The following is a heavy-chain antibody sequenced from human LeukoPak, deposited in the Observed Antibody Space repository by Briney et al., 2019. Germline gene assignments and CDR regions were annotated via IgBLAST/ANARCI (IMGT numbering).Heavy chain of an antibody. V-gene: IGHV3-30*18. D-gene: IGHD4-11*01. CDR2: ISYDGSDK. CDR3: AKDRAHDYSNYEADY. Sequence: GGSLRLSCTVSGLTFKNSGMHWVRQAPGKGLEWVTVISYDGSDKYYADSVKGRFTISRDSSKNTLSLQMNSLRAEDTAVYYCAKDRAHDYSNYEADYWGQGTLVTVSS. CDR1: GLTFKNSG. J-gene: IGHJ4*02.